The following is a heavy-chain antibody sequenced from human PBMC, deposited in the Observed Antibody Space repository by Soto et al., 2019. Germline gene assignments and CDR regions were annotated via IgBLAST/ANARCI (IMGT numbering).Heavy chain of an antibody. CDR3: ARRGVPASYYYSGMDV. CDR2: IYYSGST. V-gene: IGHV4-31*03. D-gene: IGHD2-2*01. Sequence: SETLSLTCTVSGGSISSGGYYWSWIRQHPGKGLEWIGYIYYSGSTYYNPSLKSRVTISVDTSKNQFSLKLSSVTAADTAVYYCARRGVPASYYYSGMDVWGQGTTVPVS. CDR1: GGSISSGGYY. J-gene: IGHJ6*02.